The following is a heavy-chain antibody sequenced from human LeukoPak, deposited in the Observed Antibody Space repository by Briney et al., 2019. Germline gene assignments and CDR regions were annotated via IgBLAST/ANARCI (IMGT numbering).Heavy chain of an antibody. V-gene: IGHV3-48*03. CDR3: AREAVPGGRGDTFDI. Sequence: PGGSLRLSCAASGFTFSSFEMNWVRQAPGKGLEWVSYISGSGTNIYYADSVKGRFTISRDNAKNSPSLQMNSLRAEDTAIYYCAREAVPGGRGDTFDIWGQGTMVTASS. CDR2: ISGSGTNI. J-gene: IGHJ3*02. D-gene: IGHD6-19*01. CDR1: GFTFSSFE.